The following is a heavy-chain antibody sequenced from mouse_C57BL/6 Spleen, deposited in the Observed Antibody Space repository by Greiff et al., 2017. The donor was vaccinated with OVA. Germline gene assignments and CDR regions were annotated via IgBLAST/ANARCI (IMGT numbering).Heavy chain of an antibody. CDR1: GYTFTDYE. Sequence: VQLQQSGAELVRPGASVTLSCKASGYTFTDYEMHWVKQTPVHGLEWIGAIDPETGGTAYNQKFTGKAILTADKSSSTAYMELRSLTSEDSAVYCCARSGGYAPFAYWGQGTLVTVSA. V-gene: IGHV1-15*01. CDR3: ARSGGYAPFAY. D-gene: IGHD2-2*01. CDR2: IDPETGGT. J-gene: IGHJ3*01.